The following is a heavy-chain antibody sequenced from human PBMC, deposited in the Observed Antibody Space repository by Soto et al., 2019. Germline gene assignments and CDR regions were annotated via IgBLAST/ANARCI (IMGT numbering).Heavy chain of an antibody. Sequence: GGSLRLSCAASGFTFSSYGMHWVRQAPGKGLEWVAVISYDGSNKYYADSVKGRFTISRDNSKNTLYLQMNSLRAEDTAVYYCAKGLSLCVGATNYYYYYGMDVWGQGTTVTVSS. J-gene: IGHJ6*02. CDR2: ISYDGSNK. V-gene: IGHV3-30*18. CDR1: GFTFSSYG. CDR3: AKGLSLCVGATNYYYYYGMDV. D-gene: IGHD1-26*01.